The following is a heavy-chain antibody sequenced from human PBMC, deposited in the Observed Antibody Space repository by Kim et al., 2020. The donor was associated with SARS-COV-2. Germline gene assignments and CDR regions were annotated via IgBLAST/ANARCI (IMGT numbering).Heavy chain of an antibody. V-gene: IGHV3-23*01. J-gene: IGHJ4*02. D-gene: IGHD1-1*01. CDR3: AKLSYTTENY. CDR2: ISGSGAGT. CDR1: GFTFSNYA. Sequence: GGSLRLSCAASGFTFSNYAMSWVRQAPGKGLEWVSMISGSGAGTYYADSVQGRFTISRDNSKDTLYLQLNSLTAEDTAVYFCAKLSYTTENYWGRQTLVTVHS.